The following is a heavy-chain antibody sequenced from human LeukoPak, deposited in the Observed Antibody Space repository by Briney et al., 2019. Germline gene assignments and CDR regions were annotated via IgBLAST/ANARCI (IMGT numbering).Heavy chain of an antibody. D-gene: IGHD2-2*01. Sequence: ASVKVSCKASGYTFTGYYMHWVRQAPGRGLEWMGWINPNSGGTNYAQKFQGRVTMTRDTSISTAYMELSRLRSDDTAAYYCARERRYCSSTSCSRSFDYWGQGTLVTVSS. CDR3: ARERRYCSSTSCSRSFDY. V-gene: IGHV1-2*02. J-gene: IGHJ4*02. CDR2: INPNSGGT. CDR1: GYTFTGYY.